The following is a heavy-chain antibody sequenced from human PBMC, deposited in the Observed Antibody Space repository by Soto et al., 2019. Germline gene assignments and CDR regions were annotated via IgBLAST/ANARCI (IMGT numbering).Heavy chain of an antibody. J-gene: IGHJ4*02. CDR3: ARHDWAKPFDY. CDR1: GGSISSSSYY. D-gene: IGHD3-9*01. V-gene: IGHV4-39*01. CDR2: IYYSGST. Sequence: QLQLQESGPGLVKPSETLSLTCTVSGGSISSSSYYWGWIRQPPGKGLEWIGSIYYSGSTYYNPSLRSRVTIAVDTSKNQFSLKLSSVTAADTAVYYCARHDWAKPFDYWGQGTLVTVSS.